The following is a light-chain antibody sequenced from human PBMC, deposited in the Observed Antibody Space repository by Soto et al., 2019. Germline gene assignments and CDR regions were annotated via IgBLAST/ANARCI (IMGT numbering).Light chain of an antibody. J-gene: IGKJ5*01. Sequence: EIVLAQSPATLSLSPGERVTLTCMASQSVRSYLAWYQQKPGQAPRLLIYDASNRATGIPARFSGSGSGTDFTLTISSQEPEDFAVYYCQQRANWPATFGQGTRLEIK. CDR3: QQRANWPAT. V-gene: IGKV3-11*01. CDR2: DAS. CDR1: QSVRSY.